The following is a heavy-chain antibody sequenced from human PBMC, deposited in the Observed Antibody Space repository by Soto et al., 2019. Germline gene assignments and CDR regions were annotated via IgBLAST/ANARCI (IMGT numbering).Heavy chain of an antibody. CDR1: GFTFSSQA. J-gene: IGHJ5*02. D-gene: IGHD2-15*01. CDR3: AKDDGVVVVFSWFDT. CDR2: ISGSGGST. V-gene: IGHV3-23*01. Sequence: GGSMEISFAASGFTFSSQAMSGVRQDPGKGLEWVSAISGSGGSTYYADSVKGRFTISRDNSKNTLYLQMNSLRAEDTAVYYCAKDDGVVVVFSWFDTSGQGTLVTVSS.